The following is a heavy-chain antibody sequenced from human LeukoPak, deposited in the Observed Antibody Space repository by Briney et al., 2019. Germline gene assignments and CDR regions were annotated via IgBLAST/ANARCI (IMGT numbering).Heavy chain of an antibody. Sequence: GGSLRLSCAASGFTFSSYAMSWVRQAPGKGLEWVSGISGSGGRTYYADSVKGRFTISRGNSKNTLYLQVNSLRAEDTAVYYCAKGYYYDSSGYYSQYYFDYWGQGTLVTVSS. CDR2: ISGSGGRT. CDR1: GFTFSSYA. J-gene: IGHJ4*02. V-gene: IGHV3-23*01. D-gene: IGHD3-22*01. CDR3: AKGYYYDSSGYYSQYYFDY.